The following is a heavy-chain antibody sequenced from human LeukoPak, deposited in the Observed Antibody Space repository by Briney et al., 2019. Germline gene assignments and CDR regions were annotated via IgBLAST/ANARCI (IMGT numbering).Heavy chain of an antibody. CDR3: ARDGYGSGSYSFDY. V-gene: IGHV4-39*07. Sequence: SETLSLTCTVSGDSIRSSSYYWGWTRQPPGKGLEWIGNIYYSGSTYYNPSLTSRVTISVDTSKNQFSLKLSSVTAADTAVYYCARDGYGSGSYSFDYWGQGTLVTVSS. D-gene: IGHD3-10*01. J-gene: IGHJ4*02. CDR1: GDSIRSSSYY. CDR2: IYYSGST.